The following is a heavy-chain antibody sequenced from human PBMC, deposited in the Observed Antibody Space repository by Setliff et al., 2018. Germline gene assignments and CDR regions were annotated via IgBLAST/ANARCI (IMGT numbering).Heavy chain of an antibody. CDR1: GYTFTAYY. D-gene: IGHD3-16*02. CDR3: AREPYDYIWGSYRSPYFDH. J-gene: IGHJ4*02. Sequence: ASVKVSCKASGYTFTAYYMHWVRQAPGQGLEWMGWINPGSGATNLAQKFQGRVTMTRDASINTAFMHLSSLKSDDMAVYYCAREPYDYIWGSYRSPYFDHWGQGALVTVSS. V-gene: IGHV1-2*02. CDR2: INPGSGAT.